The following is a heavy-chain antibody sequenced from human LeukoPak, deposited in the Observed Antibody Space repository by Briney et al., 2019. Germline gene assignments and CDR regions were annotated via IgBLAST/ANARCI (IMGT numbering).Heavy chain of an antibody. V-gene: IGHV3-7*03. Sequence: GGSLRLSCVASGFNFGGHWMNRVRQAPGKGLEWVANIKQDGSEKFYVDSVRGRFTISRDNAKNSLYLQMDSLSAEDTALYYCAGGGGYLIEKWGQGTPVTVSS. J-gene: IGHJ4*02. D-gene: IGHD2-15*01. CDR1: GFNFGGHW. CDR2: IKQDGSEK. CDR3: AGGGGYLIEK.